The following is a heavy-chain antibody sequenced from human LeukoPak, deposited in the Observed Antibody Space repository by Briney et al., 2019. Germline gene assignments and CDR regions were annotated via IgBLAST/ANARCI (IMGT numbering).Heavy chain of an antibody. J-gene: IGHJ6*04. CDR3: AREQSGHDSPAALDV. CDR2: ISYDGSNK. CDR1: GFTFSSYA. D-gene: IGHD5-12*01. V-gene: IGHV3-30-3*01. Sequence: GGSLRLSCAASGFTFSSYAMHWVRQAPGKGLEWVAVISYDGSNKYYADSVKGRFTISRDNSKNTLYLQMNSLRAEDTAVYYCAREQSGHDSPAALDVWGKGTTVTVSS.